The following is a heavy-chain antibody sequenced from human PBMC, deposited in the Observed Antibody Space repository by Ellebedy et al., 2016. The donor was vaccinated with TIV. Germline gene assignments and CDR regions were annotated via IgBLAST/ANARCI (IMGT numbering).Heavy chain of an antibody. CDR2: ISGSGDIT. V-gene: IGHV3-23*01. CDR3: AKDREYSSYYYMGDGAFDF. CDR1: RFTFSSYA. D-gene: IGHD6-6*01. Sequence: GESLKISXAASRFTFSSYAMSWVRHAPGKGLEWVSIISGSGDITYYADSVKGRFTISRDNSKNTVFLQMNSLRAEDTAVYYCAKDREYSSYYYMGDGAFDFWGQGTVVTVSS. J-gene: IGHJ3*01.